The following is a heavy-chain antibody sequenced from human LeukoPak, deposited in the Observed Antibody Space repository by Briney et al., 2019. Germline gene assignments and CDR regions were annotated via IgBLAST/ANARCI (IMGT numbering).Heavy chain of an antibody. V-gene: IGHV3-23*01. CDR3: AKGAGDGSVHWFVP. CDR1: AFSLSRYC. D-gene: IGHD3-22*01. Sequence: GGSRTLACQASAFSLSRYCMMCVSQAPARGRDWVASIISSGDGTFYAHSVKGRFSVSIDNSKTILRLHLRSLRLDDPAVYFCAKGAGDGSVHWFVPWGQGTMVTVS. J-gene: IGHJ5*02. CDR2: IISSGDGT.